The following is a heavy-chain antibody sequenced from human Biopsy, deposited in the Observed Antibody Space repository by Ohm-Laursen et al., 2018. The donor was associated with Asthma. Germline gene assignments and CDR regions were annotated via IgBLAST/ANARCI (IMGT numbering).Heavy chain of an antibody. D-gene: IGHD4-17*01. CDR3: ASDFPKDYVRYNFQF. J-gene: IGHJ4*02. CDR1: GYILTDLS. V-gene: IGHV1-24*01. CDR2: HDHEEGGT. Sequence: GASVKVSCKISGYILTDLSMHWVRQAPGQGLEWMGGHDHEEGGTENARRFQGRVTMTEDTSTDTAYMELSSLSSDDTAVYYCASDFPKDYVRYNFQFWGQGTLVTVSS.